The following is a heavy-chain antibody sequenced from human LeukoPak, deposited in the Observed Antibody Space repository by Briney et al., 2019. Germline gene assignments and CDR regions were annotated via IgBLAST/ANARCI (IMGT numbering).Heavy chain of an antibody. J-gene: IGHJ4*02. V-gene: IGHV3-43*02. CDR3: ATNFGAYYYDTSGYYDF. Sequence: GGSLRLSCAASGFTFDDYAMHWVRQAPGKGLEWVSLISGDGNSTYYAGSVKGRFTISRDNSKNSLYLQMNSLRTEDIAFYYCATNFGAYYYDTSGYYDFWGQGTLVTVSS. CDR2: ISGDGNST. D-gene: IGHD3-22*01. CDR1: GFTFDDYA.